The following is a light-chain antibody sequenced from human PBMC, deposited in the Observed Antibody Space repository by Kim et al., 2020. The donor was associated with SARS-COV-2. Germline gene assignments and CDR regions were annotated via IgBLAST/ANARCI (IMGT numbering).Light chain of an antibody. CDR1: QSITNY. CDR2: DAS. Sequence: DIQMTQSPSTLSASVGDRVTITCRASQSITNYLAWYQQKPGKAPKLLIYDASSLESEVPSRFSGSGSGTDFTLTISSLQPDDFATYYCQQYVSYPYTFGQGTKLEIK. CDR3: QQYVSYPYT. V-gene: IGKV1-5*01. J-gene: IGKJ2*01.